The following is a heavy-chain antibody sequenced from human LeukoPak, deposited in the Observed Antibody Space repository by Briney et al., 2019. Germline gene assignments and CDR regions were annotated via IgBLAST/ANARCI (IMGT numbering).Heavy chain of an antibody. V-gene: IGHV1-8*01. CDR1: GYTFTGYD. CDR3: ARSTIFGVVIIGNWFDP. J-gene: IGHJ5*02. D-gene: IGHD3-3*01. CDR2: MNPNSGNT. Sequence: GASVKVSCKASGYTFTGYDINWVRQAAGQGLEWMGWMNPNSGNTAYAQKFQGRVTMTRSTSKNTAYMELSSLTSDDTAVYYCARSTIFGVVIIGNWFDPWGQGTLVTVSS.